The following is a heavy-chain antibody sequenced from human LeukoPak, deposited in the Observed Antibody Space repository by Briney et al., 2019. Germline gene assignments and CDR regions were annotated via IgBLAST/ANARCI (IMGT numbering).Heavy chain of an antibody. CDR2: ISGSGGST. CDR1: GFTFSSYA. D-gene: IGHD3-22*01. J-gene: IGHJ4*02. V-gene: IGHV3-23*01. Sequence: GGSLRLSCAASGFTFSSYAMSWVRQAPGKGLEWVSAISGSGGSTYYADSVKGRFTISRDNSKNTLYLQMNSLRAEDTAVYYCAKDNLEEYYYDSSGYYLQMTQLIDYWGQGTLVTVSS. CDR3: AKDNLEEYYYDSSGYYLQMTQLIDY.